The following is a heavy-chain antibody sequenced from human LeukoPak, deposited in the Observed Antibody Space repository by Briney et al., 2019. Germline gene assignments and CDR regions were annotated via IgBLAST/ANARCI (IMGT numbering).Heavy chain of an antibody. CDR3: ARLGLGGYSYSLDY. Sequence: GGSLRLSCAASGFSFGSYWMNWVRQAPGKGLEWVANIKEDGSEKYYVGSVKGRFTISRDSAKNALYLQMNSLRAEDTAVYYCARLGLGGYSYSLDYWGQGTLVTVSS. J-gene: IGHJ4*02. CDR2: IKEDGSEK. D-gene: IGHD2-21*01. V-gene: IGHV3-7*01. CDR1: GFSFGSYW.